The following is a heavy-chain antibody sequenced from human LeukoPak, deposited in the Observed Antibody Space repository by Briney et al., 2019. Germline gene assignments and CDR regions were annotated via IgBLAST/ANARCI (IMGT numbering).Heavy chain of an antibody. D-gene: IGHD6-13*01. J-gene: IGHJ4*02. CDR3: ARDVPGYSSNFDY. V-gene: IGHV1-2*02. CDR2: MNPNSGGT. Sequence: ASVKVSCKASGYTFTGYFMHWVRQAPGQGLEWMGWMNPNSGGTNYAQKFQGRVTMTRDTSISTAYMELSRLRPDDTAVYYCARDVPGYSSNFDYWGQGTLVTVSS. CDR1: GYTFTGYF.